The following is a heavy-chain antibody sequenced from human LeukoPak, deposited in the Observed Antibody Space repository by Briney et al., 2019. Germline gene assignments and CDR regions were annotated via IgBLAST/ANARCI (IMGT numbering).Heavy chain of an antibody. V-gene: IGHV3-74*01. CDR2: INSDGSDI. CDR1: GFTFSRYL. CDR3: ARGSLGDGSLLIDY. D-gene: IGHD1-26*01. Sequence: GGSLRLSCAASGFTFSRYLMHWVRQAPGKGLVWVSRINSDGSDITYADSVKGRFTISRDNAKSTVYLQMNSLRAEDTAVYYCARGSLGDGSLLIDYWGQGTLVTVSS. J-gene: IGHJ4*02.